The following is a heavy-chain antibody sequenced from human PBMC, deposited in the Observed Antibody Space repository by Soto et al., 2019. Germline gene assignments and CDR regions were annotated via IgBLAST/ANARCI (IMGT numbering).Heavy chain of an antibody. CDR3: APDTPPYRTPLRGAQGNRNV. CDR2: ISAYNGNT. CDR1: GYTFTSYG. J-gene: IGHJ6*01. Sequence: ASVKVSCKASGYTFTSYGISWVRQAPGQGLEWMGWISAYNGNTNYAQKLQGRVTMTTDTSTSTAYMELRSLRSDDTAVYYCAPDTPPYRTPLRGAQGNRNVWEQLTTVTVAS. V-gene: IGHV1-18*04. D-gene: IGHD4-4*01.